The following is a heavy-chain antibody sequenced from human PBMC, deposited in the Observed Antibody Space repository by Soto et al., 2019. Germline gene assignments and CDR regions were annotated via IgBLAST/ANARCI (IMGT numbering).Heavy chain of an antibody. V-gene: IGHV1-18*01. CDR1: GYTFTTYG. J-gene: IGHJ4*02. Sequence: QVPLVQSGGEVKKAGASVKVSCKTSGYTFTTYGISWVRQAPGQGLEWVGWISAYSGKTHYAQKFQGKVTMTTDTSTNTAYLELRSLRSDDTAVYYCARDPYLGDHQYWGQGTLVTVSS. CDR3: ARDPYLGDHQY. D-gene: IGHD3-16*01. CDR2: ISAYSGKT.